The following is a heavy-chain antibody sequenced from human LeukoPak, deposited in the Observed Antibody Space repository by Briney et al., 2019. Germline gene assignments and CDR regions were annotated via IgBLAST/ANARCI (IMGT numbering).Heavy chain of an antibody. CDR3: ARDLGRSFGESLYNWFDP. CDR1: GGSISSYY. J-gene: IGHJ5*02. V-gene: IGHV4-59*01. Sequence: SETLSLTCTVSGGSISSYYWSWIRQPPGKGLEWIGYIYYSGSTNYNPSLKSRVTISVDTSKNQFSLKLSSVTAADTAVYYCARDLGRSFGESLYNWFDPWGQGTLVTVSP. D-gene: IGHD3-10*01. CDR2: IYYSGST.